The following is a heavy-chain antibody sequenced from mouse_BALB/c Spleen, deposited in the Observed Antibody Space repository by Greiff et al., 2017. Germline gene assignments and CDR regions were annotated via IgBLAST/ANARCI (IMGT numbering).Heavy chain of an antibody. CDR2: IDPYDSET. J-gene: IGHJ2*01. Sequence: VQLLESGAELVRPGAPVKLSCKASGYTFTSYSMYWVKQSPEQGLEWIGRIDPYDSETHYNQKFKDTTILTVVKSSSTAYMQLSSLTSEDSAVFYCARDFITTVVGTFDCWGRGTTLTVSS. CDR1: GYTFTSYS. D-gene: IGHD1-1*01. CDR3: ARDFITTVVGTFDC. V-gene: IGHV1-52*01.